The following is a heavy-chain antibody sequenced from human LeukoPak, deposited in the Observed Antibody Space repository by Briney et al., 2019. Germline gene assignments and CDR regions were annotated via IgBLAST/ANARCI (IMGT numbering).Heavy chain of an antibody. CDR2: MNPNSGNT. J-gene: IGHJ3*02. Sequence: ASVKVSCKASGYTFTSYDINWVRQATGQGLEWMGWMNPNSGNTGYAQKFQGRVTKTRNTSISTAYMELSSLRSEDTAVYYCARAILYRKAFDIWGQGTMVTVSS. CDR1: GYTFTSYD. CDR3: ARAILYRKAFDI. D-gene: IGHD2/OR15-2a*01. V-gene: IGHV1-8*01.